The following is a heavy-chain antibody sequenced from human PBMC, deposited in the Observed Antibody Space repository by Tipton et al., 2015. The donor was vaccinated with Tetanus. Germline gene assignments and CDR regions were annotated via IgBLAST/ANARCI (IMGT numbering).Heavy chain of an antibody. D-gene: IGHD3-10*01. Sequence: GLVKPSQTLSLTCAISGDSVSSDSASWNWIRQSPSRGLGWLGQTFYRSRWFNDYAVSVKSRIIVNADTSKNQFSLHLNSVTPEDTAVYYCARASVMVRGIITPYDYWGQGTLVTVSS. CDR1: GDSVSSDSAS. J-gene: IGHJ4*02. CDR2: TFYRSRWFN. CDR3: ARASVMVRGIITPYDY. V-gene: IGHV6-1*01.